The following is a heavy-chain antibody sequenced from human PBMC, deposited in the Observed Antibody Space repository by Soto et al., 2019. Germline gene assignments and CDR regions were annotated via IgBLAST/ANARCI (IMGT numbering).Heavy chain of an antibody. Sequence: QVQLQESGPGLVKPSETLSLTCTVSGGSISSYYWSWIRQPPGKGLEWIGYIYYSGSTNYNPSLKSRVTISVDTSKNQFSLKLSSVTAADTAVYYCARDHGVPIRGIAARPKFYYYYYMDVWGKGTTVTVSS. CDR1: GGSISSYY. J-gene: IGHJ6*03. V-gene: IGHV4-59*01. CDR2: IYYSGST. CDR3: ARDHGVPIRGIAARPKFYYYYYMDV. D-gene: IGHD6-6*01.